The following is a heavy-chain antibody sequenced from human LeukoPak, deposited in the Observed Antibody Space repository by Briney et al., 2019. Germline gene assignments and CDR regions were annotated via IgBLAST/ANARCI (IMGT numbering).Heavy chain of an antibody. CDR2: ISGSGGST. J-gene: IGHJ4*02. CDR3: AKDGLRXSXXXXXLGY. CDR1: GFTFSSYA. V-gene: IGHV3-23*01. D-gene: IGHD3-3*01. Sequence: PGGSLRLSCAASGFTFSSYAMSWVRQAPGKGLEWVSAISGSGGSTYYADSVKGRFTISRDITKNTLYLQMNSLRAEDTAVYYCAKDGLRXSXXXXXLGYXGXGXLVTVS.